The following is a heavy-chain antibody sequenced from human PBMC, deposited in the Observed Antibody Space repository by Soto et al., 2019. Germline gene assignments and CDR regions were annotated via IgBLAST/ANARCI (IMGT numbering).Heavy chain of an antibody. CDR3: TRDKGFWPGFKGY. J-gene: IGHJ4*02. D-gene: IGHD3-3*01. CDR2: IRSKAYGGTT. CDR1: GFTFGDYA. Sequence: GGSLRLSCTASGFTFGDYAMSWFCQAPGKGLEWVGFIRSKAYGGTTEYAASVKGRFTISRDDSKSIAYLQMNSLKTEDTAVYYCTRDKGFWPGFKGYWGQGTLVTVSS. V-gene: IGHV3-49*03.